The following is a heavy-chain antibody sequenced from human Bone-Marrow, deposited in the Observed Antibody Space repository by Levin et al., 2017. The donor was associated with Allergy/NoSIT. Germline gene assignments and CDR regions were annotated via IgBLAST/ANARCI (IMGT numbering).Heavy chain of an antibody. J-gene: IGHJ6*02. CDR1: GYTFTSYA. CDR2: INTNTGNP. V-gene: IGHV7-4-1*02. D-gene: IGHD6-13*01. Sequence: GESLKISCKASGYTFTSYAMNWVRQAPGQGLEWMGWINTNTGNPTYAQGFTGRFVFSLDTSVSTAYLQISSLKAEDTAVYYCARDRYPAIPGYSSSWEPYYYDGMDVWGQGTTVTVSS. CDR3: ARDRYPAIPGYSSSWEPYYYDGMDV.